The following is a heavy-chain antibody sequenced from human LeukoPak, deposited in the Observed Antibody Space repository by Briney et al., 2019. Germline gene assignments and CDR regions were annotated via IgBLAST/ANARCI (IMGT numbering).Heavy chain of an antibody. D-gene: IGHD3-3*01. J-gene: IGHJ4*02. Sequence: TSSETLSLTCAVSGYSISSGYYWGWIRQPPGKGLEWIGNIYYSGSTYYNPSLKSRVTISVDTSKNQFSLKLSSVTAADTAVYYCASQGFITIFGVVTGAHFDYWGQGTLVTVSS. V-gene: IGHV4-38-2*01. CDR2: IYYSGST. CDR3: ASQGFITIFGVVTGAHFDY. CDR1: GYSISSGYY.